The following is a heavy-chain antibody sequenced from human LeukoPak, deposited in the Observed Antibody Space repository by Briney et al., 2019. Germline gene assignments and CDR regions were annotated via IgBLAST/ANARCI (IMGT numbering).Heavy chain of an antibody. CDR3: ASASRDGYFY. Sequence: TGGSLRLSCAASQFTFSSYWIHWVRQAPGKGLVWVSRINSDGSSTSYADSVKGRFTISRDNAKNTLYLQMNSLRAEDTAVYYCASASRDGYFYWGQGILVTVSS. V-gene: IGHV3-74*01. D-gene: IGHD5-24*01. CDR2: INSDGSST. CDR1: QFTFSSYW. J-gene: IGHJ4*02.